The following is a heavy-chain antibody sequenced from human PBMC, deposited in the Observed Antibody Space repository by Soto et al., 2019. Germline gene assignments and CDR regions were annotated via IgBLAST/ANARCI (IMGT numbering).Heavy chain of an antibody. CDR3: ARDFTYYDFWSGYRMDV. J-gene: IGHJ6*02. D-gene: IGHD3-3*01. CDR1: GFTFSSYW. CDR2: INSDGSST. Sequence: SLRLSCAASGFTFSSYWTHWVRQAPGKGLVWVSRINSDGSSTSYADSVKGRFTISRDNAKNTLYLQMNSLRAEDTAVYYCARDFTYYDFWSGYRMDVWGQGTTVTVAS. V-gene: IGHV3-74*01.